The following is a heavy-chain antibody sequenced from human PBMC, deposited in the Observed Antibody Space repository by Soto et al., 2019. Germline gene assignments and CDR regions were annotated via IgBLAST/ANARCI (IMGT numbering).Heavy chain of an antibody. D-gene: IGHD1-1*01. CDR3: ARCSRWLQLGYYFDY. Sequence: SVKVPCKASGGTFSSYAISWLRESPGQGLEWMGGIIPIFGTANYAQKFQGRVTITADESTSTAYMELSSLRSEDTAVYYCARCSRWLQLGYYFDYWGQGTLVTVSS. V-gene: IGHV1-69*13. CDR2: IIPIFGTA. CDR1: GGTFSSYA. J-gene: IGHJ4*02.